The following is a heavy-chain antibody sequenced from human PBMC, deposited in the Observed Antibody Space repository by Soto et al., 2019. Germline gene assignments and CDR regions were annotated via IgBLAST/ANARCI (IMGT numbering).Heavy chain of an antibody. V-gene: IGHV3-30-3*01. CDR3: ARDLGWYQLLYWFDP. CDR1: GFTFSSYA. D-gene: IGHD2-2*01. J-gene: IGHJ5*02. CDR2: ISHDGSNK. Sequence: PGGSLRLSCAASGFTFSSYAMHWVRQAPGKGLEWVAVISHDGSNKYYADSVKGRFTISRDNSKNTLYLQMNSLRAEDTAVYYCARDLGWYQLLYWFDPWGQGTLVTVSS.